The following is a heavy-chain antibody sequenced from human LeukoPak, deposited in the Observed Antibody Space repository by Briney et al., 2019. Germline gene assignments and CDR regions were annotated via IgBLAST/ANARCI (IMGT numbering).Heavy chain of an antibody. CDR1: GGSFWGHY. Sequence: SETLSLTLSVHGGSFWGHYWSWIRQPPGKGPEWIVEIKHSGSANCNPSLKSRVTITVHTSKNQSSLKLSSVTAADTAVYYCARAGGDFESIKAVASPSRYFDYWGQGTLVSVSS. J-gene: IGHJ4*02. V-gene: IGHV4-34*01. CDR2: IKHSGSA. D-gene: IGHD6-19*01. CDR3: ARAGGDFESIKAVASPSRYFDY.